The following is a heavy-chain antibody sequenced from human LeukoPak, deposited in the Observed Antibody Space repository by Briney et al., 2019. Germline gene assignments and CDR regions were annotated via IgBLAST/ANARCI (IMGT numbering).Heavy chain of an antibody. CDR2: INHSGST. D-gene: IGHD3-22*01. V-gene: IGHV4-34*01. Sequence: SETLSLTCAVYGGSFSGYYWSWIRQPPGKGLEWIGEINHSGSTNYNPSLKGRVTISVDTSKNQFSLKLSSVTAADTAVYYCARGDYDSSGYYLYWGQGTLVTVSS. CDR1: GGSFSGYY. CDR3: ARGDYDSSGYYLY. J-gene: IGHJ4*02.